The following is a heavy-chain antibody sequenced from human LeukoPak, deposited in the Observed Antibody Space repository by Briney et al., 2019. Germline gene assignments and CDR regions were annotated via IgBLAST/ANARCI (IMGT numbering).Heavy chain of an antibody. CDR3: AKGQIFGFGAFDI. J-gene: IGHJ3*02. CDR2: IRYDGSNK. CDR1: GFTFSSYG. D-gene: IGHD3-3*01. V-gene: IGHV3-30*02. Sequence: GGPLRLSCAASGFTFSSYGMHWVRQAPGKGLEWVAFIRYDGSNKYYADSVKGRFTISRDNSKNTLYLQMNSLRAEDTAVYYCAKGQIFGFGAFDIWGQGTMVTVSS.